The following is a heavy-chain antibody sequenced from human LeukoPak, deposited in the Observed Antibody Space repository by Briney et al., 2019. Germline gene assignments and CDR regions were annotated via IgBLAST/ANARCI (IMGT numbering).Heavy chain of an antibody. D-gene: IGHD4-23*01. J-gene: IGHJ4*02. V-gene: IGHV1-18*01. CDR1: GYTFTSYG. CDR2: INAGNGNT. CDR3: ARGIYGGNSPLVDY. Sequence: ASVKVSCKASGYTFTSYGISWVRQAPGQGLEWMGWINAGNGNTKYSQEFQGRVTITRDTSASTAYMELSRLRSDDTAVYYCARGIYGGNSPLVDYWGQGTLVTVSS.